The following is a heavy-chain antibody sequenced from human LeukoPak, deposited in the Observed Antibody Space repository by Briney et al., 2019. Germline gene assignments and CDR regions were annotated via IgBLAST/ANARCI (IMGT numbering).Heavy chain of an antibody. CDR2: IYHSGST. Sequence: GSLRLSCAASGFTFTNAWMNWVRQPPGKGLEWIGEIYHSGSTNYNPSLKSRVTISVDKSKNQFSLKLSSVTAADTAVYYCARGGIQELVRGAEFDYWGQGTLVTVSS. V-gene: IGHV4-4*02. CDR3: ARGGIQELVRGAEFDY. D-gene: IGHD3-10*01. J-gene: IGHJ4*02. CDR1: GFTFTNAW.